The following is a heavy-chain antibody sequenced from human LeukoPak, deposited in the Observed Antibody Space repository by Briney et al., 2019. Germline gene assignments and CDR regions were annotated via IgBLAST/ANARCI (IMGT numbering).Heavy chain of an antibody. Sequence: SETLSLTCTVSGGSISSSSYYWGWIRQPPGKGLEWIGSIYYSGSTYYNPSLKSRVTISVDTSENQFSLKLSSVTAADTAVYYCARTEIAAAGIGFFDYWGQGTLVTVSS. J-gene: IGHJ4*02. CDR3: ARTEIAAAGIGFFDY. CDR1: GGSISSSSYY. CDR2: IYYSGST. D-gene: IGHD6-13*01. V-gene: IGHV4-39*01.